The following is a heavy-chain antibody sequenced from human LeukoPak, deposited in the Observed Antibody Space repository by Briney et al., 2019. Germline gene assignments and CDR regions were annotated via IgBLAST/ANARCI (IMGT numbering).Heavy chain of an antibody. D-gene: IGHD1-26*01. CDR3: ARDMFSGSYPGVNY. V-gene: IGHV3-7*04. CDR1: GFTFSTHW. CDR2: INHDGSDK. Sequence: GGSLRLSCAASGFTFSTHWMSWVRQAPGRGLEWVANINHDGSDKYYVDSVKGRFTISRDNAKNSLYLQMNSLRAEDTAVYYCARDMFSGSYPGVNYWCQGILVTVSS. J-gene: IGHJ4*02.